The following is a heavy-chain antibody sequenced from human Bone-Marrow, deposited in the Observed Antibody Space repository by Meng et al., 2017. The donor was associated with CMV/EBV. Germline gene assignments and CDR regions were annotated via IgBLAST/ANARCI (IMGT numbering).Heavy chain of an antibody. CDR1: GFTFSSYS. CDR3: ARGALLWFGEFYYFDY. J-gene: IGHJ4*02. CDR2: ISSSGSYI. Sequence: GESLKISCAASGFTFSSYSMNWVRQAPGKGLEWVSSISSSGSYIYYADSVKGRFTISRDNAKNSLYLQMNSLRAEDTAVYYCARGALLWFGEFYYFDYWGQGTLVTVSS. D-gene: IGHD3-10*01. V-gene: IGHV3-21*01.